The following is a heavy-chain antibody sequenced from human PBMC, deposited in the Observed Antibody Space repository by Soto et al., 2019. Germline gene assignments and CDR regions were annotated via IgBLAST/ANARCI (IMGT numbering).Heavy chain of an antibody. CDR3: ARKFAPEFFDS. V-gene: IGHV5-51*01. CDR2: IYPGDSDT. Sequence: PGESLKISCKGSGYTFSTYWIAWVRQMPGKGLEWMGIIYPGDSDTKYSPAFQGQVTISADKSTNTAYLQWTSLEASDTAMYYCARKFAPEFFDSWGQGTLVTVSS. J-gene: IGHJ5*01. D-gene: IGHD3-10*01. CDR1: GYTFSTYW.